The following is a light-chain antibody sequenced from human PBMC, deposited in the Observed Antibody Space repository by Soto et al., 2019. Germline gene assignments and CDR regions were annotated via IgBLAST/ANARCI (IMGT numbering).Light chain of an antibody. J-gene: IGLJ1*01. Sequence: SVLTQPASVSGSPGQSITISCTGTSSDVGSYNLVSWYQQRPGKAPKLMIYEGSKRPSGVSNRFSGSKSGNTASLTISGLQAEDEADYYCCSYAGSSTSYVFGTGTKVTVL. V-gene: IGLV2-23*01. CDR1: SSDVGSYNL. CDR2: EGS. CDR3: CSYAGSSTSYV.